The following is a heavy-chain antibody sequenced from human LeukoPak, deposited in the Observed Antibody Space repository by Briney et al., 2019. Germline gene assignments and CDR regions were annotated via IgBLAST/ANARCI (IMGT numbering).Heavy chain of an antibody. CDR2: IYSGGST. J-gene: IGHJ4*02. CDR1: GFTVSSNY. CDR3: AKESTGSTSLDY. V-gene: IGHV3-66*02. D-gene: IGHD1-7*01. Sequence: GGSLRLSCAASGFTVSSNYMSWVRQAPGKGLEWVSVIYSGGSTYYADSVKGRFTISRDNSKNTLYLQINSLRAEDTAVYFCAKESTGSTSLDYWGQGTLVTVSS.